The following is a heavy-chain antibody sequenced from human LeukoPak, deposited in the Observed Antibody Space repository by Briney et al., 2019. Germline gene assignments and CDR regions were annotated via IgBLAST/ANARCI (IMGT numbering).Heavy chain of an antibody. D-gene: IGHD3-10*01. CDR1: GFIFSNYW. CDR3: ARDLRFREDF. Sequence: GGSLRLSCAASGFIFSNYWMTWVRQAPGKGLEWVANVKQDGSETYYMDSLRARFTISRDNAKNSLYLQMNSLRAEDTAVYYCARDLRFREDFWGQGTLVTVSS. CDR2: VKQDGSET. J-gene: IGHJ4*02. V-gene: IGHV3-7*01.